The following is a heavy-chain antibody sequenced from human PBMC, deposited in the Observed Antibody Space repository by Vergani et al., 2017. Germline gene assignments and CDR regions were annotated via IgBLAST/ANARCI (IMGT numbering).Heavy chain of an antibody. D-gene: IGHD6-13*01. CDR3: AKDRDSSSWGY. V-gene: IGHV3-30*18. CDR1: GFTFRSYG. Sequence: QVQLVESGGGAVQPGRSLRLSCAASGFTFRSYGMHWVRQAPGKGLEWVSVISYDGSNKYYADTVKGRFTISRDNSKNTLYLQMNSRRAEDTAVYYCAKDRDSSSWGYWGQGTLVTVSS. J-gene: IGHJ4*02. CDR2: ISYDGSNK.